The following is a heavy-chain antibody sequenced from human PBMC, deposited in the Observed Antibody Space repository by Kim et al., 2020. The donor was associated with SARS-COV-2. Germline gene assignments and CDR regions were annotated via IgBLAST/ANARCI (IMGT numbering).Heavy chain of an antibody. CDR1: GGSISSYY. V-gene: IGHV4-59*01. CDR3: ARDKYMLNSSSWDYYYYGMDV. J-gene: IGHJ6*02. Sequence: SETLSLTCTVSGGSISSYYWSWIRQPPGKGLEWIGYIYYSGSTNYNPSLKSRVTISVDTSKNQFSLKLSSVTAADTAVYYCARDKYMLNSSSWDYYYYGMDVWGQGTTVTVSS. D-gene: IGHD6-13*01. CDR2: IYYSGST.